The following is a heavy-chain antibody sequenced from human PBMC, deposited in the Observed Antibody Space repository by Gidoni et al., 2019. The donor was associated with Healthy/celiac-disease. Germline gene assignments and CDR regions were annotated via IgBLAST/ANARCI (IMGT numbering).Heavy chain of an antibody. D-gene: IGHD6-19*01. CDR3: AKDAGREDFQWLAALPDAGYFDY. CDR2: ISGSGGST. CDR1: SYA. J-gene: IGHJ4*02. V-gene: IGHV3-23*01. Sequence: SYAMSWVRQAPGKGLEWVSAISGSGGSTYYADSVKGRFTISRDNSKNTLYLQMNSLRAEDTAVYYCAKDAGREDFQWLAALPDAGYFDYWGQGTLVTVSS.